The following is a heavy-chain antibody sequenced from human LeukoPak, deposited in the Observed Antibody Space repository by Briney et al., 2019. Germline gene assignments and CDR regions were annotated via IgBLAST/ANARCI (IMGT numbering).Heavy chain of an antibody. V-gene: IGHV1-24*01. Sequence: ASVKVSCKVSGYIPTELSMHWVRQAPGKGLEWMGGFDPEDGETIYAQKFQGRVTITADESTSTAYMELSSLRSEDTAVYYCARGRVFYDFLTGYYNRGDAFEIWGQGTMVTVSS. CDR2: FDPEDGET. J-gene: IGHJ3*02. CDR3: ARGRVFYDFLTGYYNRGDAFEI. CDR1: GYIPTELS. D-gene: IGHD3-9*01.